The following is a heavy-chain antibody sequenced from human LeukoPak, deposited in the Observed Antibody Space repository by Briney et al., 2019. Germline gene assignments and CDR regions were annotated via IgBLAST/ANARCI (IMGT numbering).Heavy chain of an antibody. CDR3: ARDRRGSYYFFN. J-gene: IGHJ4*02. CDR1: GYTFTAYH. D-gene: IGHD1-26*01. V-gene: IGHV1-2*02. Sequence: VASVKVSCKASGYTFTAYHMHWVRQAPGQGLEWMGWINPNSGGTNYAQKFQGRVTMTRDTSISTAYMELSRLRSDDTAVYYCARDRRGSYYFFNWGQGTLVTVSS. CDR2: INPNSGGT.